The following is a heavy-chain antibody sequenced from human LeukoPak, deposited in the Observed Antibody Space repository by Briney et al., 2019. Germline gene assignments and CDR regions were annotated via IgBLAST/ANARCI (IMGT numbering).Heavy chain of an antibody. V-gene: IGHV1-18*01. CDR1: GYTFTSYG. D-gene: IGHD4-23*01. CDR2: ISAYNGNT. CDR3: PRGLYSHDYGGKEADY. J-gene: IGHJ4*02. Sequence: ASVKVSCKASGYTFTSYGISWVRQAPGQGLEWMGWISAYNGNTNYAQKLQGRVTMTTDTSTSTAYMELRSLRSDDTAVYYCPRGLYSHDYGGKEADYWGQGTLVTVSS.